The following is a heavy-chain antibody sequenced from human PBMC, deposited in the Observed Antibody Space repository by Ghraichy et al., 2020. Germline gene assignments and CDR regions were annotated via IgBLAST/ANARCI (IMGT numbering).Heavy chain of an antibody. CDR2: IKQDGSEK. Sequence: LSLTCAASGFTFSSYWMSWVRQAPGKGLEWVANIKQDGSEKYYVDSVKGRFTISRDNAKNSLYLQMNSLRAEDTAVYYCARDPRHYYYYYGMDVWGQGTTVTVSS. CDR1: GFTFSSYW. CDR3: ARDPRHYYYYYGMDV. J-gene: IGHJ6*02. V-gene: IGHV3-7*01.